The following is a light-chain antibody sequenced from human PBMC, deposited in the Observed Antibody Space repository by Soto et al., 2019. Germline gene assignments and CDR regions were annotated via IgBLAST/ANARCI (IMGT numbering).Light chain of an antibody. Sequence: QSVLTQPPSASGPPGQSVTISCTGTSSDVCGYNYVSWYQQYPGRAPKLMIYEVTKRPSGVPDRFSGSKSGNTASLTVSGLQAEDEADYYCSSYAASNNFYFVFGGGTKVTVL. CDR2: EVT. CDR3: SSYAASNNFYFV. CDR1: SSDVCGYNY. V-gene: IGLV2-8*01. J-gene: IGLJ3*02.